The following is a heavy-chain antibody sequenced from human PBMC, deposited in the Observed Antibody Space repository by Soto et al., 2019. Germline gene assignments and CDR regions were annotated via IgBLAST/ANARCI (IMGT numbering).Heavy chain of an antibody. D-gene: IGHD6-6*01. Sequence: GGSLRLSCAASGFTFSSYSMNWVRQAPGKGLEWVSYISSSSSTIYYADSVKGRFAISRDNAKNSLYLQMNSLRAEDTAVYHCARDLAFPVAARVFDYWGQGTLVTVSS. V-gene: IGHV3-48*01. CDR1: GFTFSSYS. CDR3: ARDLAFPVAARVFDY. J-gene: IGHJ4*02. CDR2: ISSSSSTI.